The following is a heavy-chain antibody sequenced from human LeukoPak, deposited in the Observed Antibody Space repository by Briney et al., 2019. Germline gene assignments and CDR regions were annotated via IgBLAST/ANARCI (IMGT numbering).Heavy chain of an antibody. Sequence: PGGSLRLSCAASGFTFSSYWMKWVRQAPGKGLEWVANINQDGSEKYYVDSVKGRFTISRDNANNLVYLQMNSLRAEDTAVYYCVRLRRNSDTSGFYYYYDFWGQGTLVTVSS. J-gene: IGHJ4*02. CDR3: VRLRRNSDTSGFYYYYDF. CDR1: GFTFSSYW. D-gene: IGHD3-22*01. V-gene: IGHV3-7*01. CDR2: INQDGSEK.